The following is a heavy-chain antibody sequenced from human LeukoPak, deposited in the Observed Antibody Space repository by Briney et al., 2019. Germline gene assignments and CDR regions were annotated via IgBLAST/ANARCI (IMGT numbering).Heavy chain of an antibody. Sequence: SETLSLTCTVSGDSIRSSYWSWIRQPPGKGLEWIGFIYYSGSANYSPSLKSRVTISLDTSQNQISLNLTSVTAADTAVYYCVRSSGSGSRNYYYYPLDVWGQGTTVSVS. J-gene: IGHJ6*02. V-gene: IGHV4-59*01. D-gene: IGHD3-10*01. CDR3: VRSSGSGSRNYYYYPLDV. CDR1: GDSIRSSY. CDR2: IYYSGSA.